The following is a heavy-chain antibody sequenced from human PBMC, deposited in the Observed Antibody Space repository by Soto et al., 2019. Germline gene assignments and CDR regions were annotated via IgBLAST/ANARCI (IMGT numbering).Heavy chain of an antibody. CDR1: GFTFSSYA. CDR2: ISGSGGST. D-gene: IGHD3-3*01. J-gene: IGHJ4*02. V-gene: IGHV3-23*01. CDR3: GKDRYYYFWGGYFFDY. Sequence: EVQLLESGGGLVQPGGSLRLSCAASGFTFSSYAMSWVRQAPGKGLEWVSAISGSGGSTYYAVSVKGRFTISRDNSKNTLYLQINSLRAEDTAVYYCGKDRYYYFWGGYFFDYWGQGTLVTVSS.